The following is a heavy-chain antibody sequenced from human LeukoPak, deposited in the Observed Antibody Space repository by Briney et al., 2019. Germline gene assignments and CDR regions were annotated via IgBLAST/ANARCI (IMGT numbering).Heavy chain of an antibody. J-gene: IGHJ6*03. D-gene: IGHD3-3*01. CDR1: GGSISSGGYS. CDR3: ARLRRHTIFGVVSYYMDV. V-gene: IGHV4-39*01. Sequence: SETLSLTCAVSGGSISSGGYSWSWIRQPPGKGLEWIGSIYYSGSTYYNPSLKSRVTISVDTSKNQFSLKLSSVTAADTAVYYCARLRRHTIFGVVSYYMDVWGKGTTVTVSS. CDR2: IYYSGST.